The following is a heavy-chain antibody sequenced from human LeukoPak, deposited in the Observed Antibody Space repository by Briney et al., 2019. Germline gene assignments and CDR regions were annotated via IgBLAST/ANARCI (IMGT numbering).Heavy chain of an antibody. D-gene: IGHD5-24*01. V-gene: IGHV1-8*02. CDR3: ARGRGGYKIRYYYGMDV. CDR2: MNPNSGNT. CDR1: GYTFTGYY. J-gene: IGHJ6*02. Sequence: ASVKVSCKASGYTFTGYYMHWVRQATGQGLEWMGWMNPNSGNTGYAQKFQGRVTMTRNTSISTAYMELSSLRSEDTAVYYCARGRGGYKIRYYYGMDVWGQGPRSPSP.